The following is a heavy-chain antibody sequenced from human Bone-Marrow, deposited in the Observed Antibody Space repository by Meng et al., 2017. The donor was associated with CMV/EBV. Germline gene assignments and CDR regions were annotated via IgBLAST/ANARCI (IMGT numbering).Heavy chain of an antibody. CDR3: AREHYDFWSGYYPYYYYGMDV. Sequence: GESLKISCAASGFTFSSYAMSWVRQAPGKGLEWVSAISGSGGSTYYADSVKGRFTISRDNSKNTLYLQMNSLRAEDTAVYYCAREHYDFWSGYYPYYYYGMDVWGQGTTVTVSS. J-gene: IGHJ6*02. D-gene: IGHD3-3*01. V-gene: IGHV3-23*01. CDR2: ISGSGGST. CDR1: GFTFSSYA.